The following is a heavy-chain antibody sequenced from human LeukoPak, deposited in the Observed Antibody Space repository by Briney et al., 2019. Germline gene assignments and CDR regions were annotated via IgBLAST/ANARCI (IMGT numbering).Heavy chain of an antibody. CDR2: INHSGST. D-gene: IGHD3-10*01. Sequence: PSETLSFTCTVSGGSISSYYWNWIRQPPGKGWEWIGEINHSGSTNYNPSLKSRVTISVDTSKNQFSLKLSSVTAADTAVYYCARHSTNSRITMVRGVIRDWGQGTLVTVSS. J-gene: IGHJ4*02. CDR3: ARHSTNSRITMVRGVIRD. CDR1: GGSISSYY. V-gene: IGHV4-34*01.